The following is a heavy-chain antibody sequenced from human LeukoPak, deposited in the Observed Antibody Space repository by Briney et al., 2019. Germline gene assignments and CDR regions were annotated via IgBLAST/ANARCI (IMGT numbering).Heavy chain of an antibody. CDR1: GGTFSSYA. D-gene: IGHD2-15*01. V-gene: IGHV1-69*04. J-gene: IGHJ4*02. CDR3: ARMAGYCSGGSCYLGYFDY. Sequence: ASVKVSCKASGGTFSSYAISWVRQAPGQGLEWMGRIIPILGIANYAQKFQGRVTITADKYTSTAYKELSSLRSEDTAVYYCARMAGYCSGGSCYLGYFDYWDQGTLVTVSS. CDR2: IIPILGIA.